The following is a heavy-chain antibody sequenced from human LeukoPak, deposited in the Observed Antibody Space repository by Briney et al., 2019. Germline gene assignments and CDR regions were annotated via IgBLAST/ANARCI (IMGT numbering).Heavy chain of an antibody. Sequence: GGSLRLSCVASGFTFSSYSMNWVRQPPGKGLEWVSYISSSSKSIYYADSVKGRFTVSRDNAKNSLYLQMNSLRAEDTAVYYCARAPPPYDFWTGYFHHFDYWGQGSLVTVSS. CDR2: ISSSSKSI. CDR1: GFTFSSYS. D-gene: IGHD3-3*01. CDR3: ARAPPPYDFWTGYFHHFDY. V-gene: IGHV3-48*01. J-gene: IGHJ4*02.